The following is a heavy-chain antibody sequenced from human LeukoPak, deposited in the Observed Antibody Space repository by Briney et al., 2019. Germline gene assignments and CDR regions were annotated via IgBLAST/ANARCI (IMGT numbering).Heavy chain of an antibody. CDR1: GFSFSTYA. CDR3: TKSVAAAGTTLIDWFDP. V-gene: IGHV3-23*01. CDR2: IIGSGASA. Sequence: GGPLRLSCAASGFSFSTYAMSWVRQAPGKGLEWVSGIIGSGASAYYADSVKGRFTISRDNSKNTLYLQMNSLRAEDTAIYYCTKSVAAAGTTLIDWFDPWGQGTLVTVSS. J-gene: IGHJ5*02. D-gene: IGHD6-13*01.